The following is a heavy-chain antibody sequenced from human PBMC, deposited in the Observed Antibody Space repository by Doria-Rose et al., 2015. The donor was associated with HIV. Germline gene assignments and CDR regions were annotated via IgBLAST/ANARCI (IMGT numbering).Heavy chain of an antibody. V-gene: IGHV4-39*01. Sequence: QGQLVQSGPGLVKPSETLSLTCTVSGGSISSSRHYWGWIRQPPGSGLEWIGSALYSGTPYYHPYLKMRVTISLDTSKTHFSLRLSSVTAADTAVYYCARHKRSGTSDLFDYWGQGTLVTVSS. CDR1: GGSISSSRHY. CDR3: ARHKRSGTSDLFDY. J-gene: IGHJ4*02. D-gene: IGHD1-26*01. CDR2: ALYSGTP.